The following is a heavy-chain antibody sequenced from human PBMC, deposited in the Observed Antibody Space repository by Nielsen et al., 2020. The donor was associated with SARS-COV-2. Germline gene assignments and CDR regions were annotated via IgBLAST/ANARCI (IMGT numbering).Heavy chain of an antibody. CDR2: IRYDGSNK. D-gene: IGHD5-12*01. J-gene: IGHJ3*02. Sequence: GGSLRLSCAASGFTFSSYGVHWVRQAPGKGLEWVAFIRYDGSNKYYADSVKGRFTISRDNSKNTLYLQMNSLRAEDTAVYYCAKGISGPDPDAFDIWGQGTMVTASS. CDR3: AKGISGPDPDAFDI. V-gene: IGHV3-30*02. CDR1: GFTFSSYG.